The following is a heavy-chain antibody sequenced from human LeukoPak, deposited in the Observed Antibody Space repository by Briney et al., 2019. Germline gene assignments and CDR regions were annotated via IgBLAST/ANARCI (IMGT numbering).Heavy chain of an antibody. CDR2: IYYSGRT. CDR3: ARVEYYYDSSGYRYNWFDP. CDR1: GGSISSYY. V-gene: IGHV4-59*01. D-gene: IGHD3-22*01. J-gene: IGHJ5*02. Sequence: PSETLSLTCTVSGGSISSYYWSWIRQPPGKGLEWIGYIYYSGRTNYNPSLKSRVTISVDTSKSQFSLKLSSVTAADTAVYYCARVEYYYDSSGYRYNWFDPWGQGTLVTVSS.